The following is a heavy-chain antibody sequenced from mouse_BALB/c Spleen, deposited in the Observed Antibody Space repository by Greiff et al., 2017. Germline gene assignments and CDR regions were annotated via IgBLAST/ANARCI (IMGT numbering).Heavy chain of an antibody. D-gene: IGHD2-1*01. CDR1: GFTFSSYG. CDR2: ISSGGSYT. V-gene: IGHV5-6*01. Sequence: DVQLQESGGDLVKPGGSLKLSCAASGFTFSSYGMSWVRQTPDKRLEWVATISSGGSYTYYPDSVKGRFTISRDNAKNTLYLQMSSLKSEDTAMYYCARNGNYVLDYWGQGTTLTVSS. CDR3: ARNGNYVLDY. J-gene: IGHJ2*01.